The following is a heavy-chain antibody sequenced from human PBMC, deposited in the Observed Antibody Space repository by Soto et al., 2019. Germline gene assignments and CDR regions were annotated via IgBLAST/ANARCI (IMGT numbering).Heavy chain of an antibody. Sequence: GGSLRLSCAASGFTFSSYSMNWVRQAPGKGLEWVSSISSSSSYIYYADSVKGRFTISRDNAKNSLYLQMNSLRAEDTAVYYCARDLVYDFWSGYYDAFDIWGQGTMVTVSS. CDR2: ISSSSSYI. J-gene: IGHJ3*02. CDR1: GFTFSSYS. D-gene: IGHD3-3*01. V-gene: IGHV3-21*01. CDR3: ARDLVYDFWSGYYDAFDI.